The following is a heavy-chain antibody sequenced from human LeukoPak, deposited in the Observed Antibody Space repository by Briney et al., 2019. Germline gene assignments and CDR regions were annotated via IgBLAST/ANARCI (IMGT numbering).Heavy chain of an antibody. CDR2: INHSGST. CDR3: ALLQGSSDY. J-gene: IGHJ4*02. Sequence: SETLSLTCAVYGGSFSGYYWSWNRQPPGKGLEWIGEINHSGSTNYNPSLKSRVTISVDTSKNQFSLKLSSVTAADTAVYYCALLQGSSDYWGQGTLVTVSS. D-gene: IGHD6-6*01. V-gene: IGHV4-34*01. CDR1: GGSFSGYY.